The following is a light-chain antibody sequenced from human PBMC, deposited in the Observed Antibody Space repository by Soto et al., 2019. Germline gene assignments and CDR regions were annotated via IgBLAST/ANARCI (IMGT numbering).Light chain of an antibody. J-gene: IGKJ1*01. V-gene: IGKV3-11*01. CDR2: QTS. CDR3: HQRQSWPRT. CDR1: QYINTR. Sequence: EIVLTQSPATLSSFPGDRVTLSCRASQYINTRLAWYQHRPGQAPRLLIYQTSIRAAGIPARFSASGSGTDFTLTINDVPPEDFALYYCHQRQSWPRTFGQGTKVDI.